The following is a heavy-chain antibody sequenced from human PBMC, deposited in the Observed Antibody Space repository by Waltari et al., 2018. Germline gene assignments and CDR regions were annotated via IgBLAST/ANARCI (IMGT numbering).Heavy chain of an antibody. CDR3: AKIQAFCVGVCSWARNYFFAS. D-gene: IGHD2-21*02. V-gene: IGHV1-2*02. Sequence: QAQLVQSGAEVKKHGASVKFSCRASGYTFTSYHNHWVRHAPGQGLECMEWTNPNSDDTRTGKRFQGGLTTTRDRSISTAYMELSMLTSDDTATYFCAKIQAFCVGVCSWARNYFFASWCQGSLVTVSS. CDR1: GYTFTSYH. J-gene: IGHJ4*02. CDR2: TNPNSDDT.